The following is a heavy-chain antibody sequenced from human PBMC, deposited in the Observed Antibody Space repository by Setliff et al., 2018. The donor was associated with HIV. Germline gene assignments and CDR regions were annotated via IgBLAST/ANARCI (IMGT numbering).Heavy chain of an antibody. CDR1: GGSVSSTSNY. V-gene: IGHV4-39*07. Sequence: SETLSLTCSVSGGSVSSTSNYWGWIRQPPGKGPEWIGRIHHSGSAHFNPSLKSRVAMSVDTSENQLSLKLRPVTAADTAVDYRASSRSLLVWYDAFDIWG. CDR2: IHHSGSA. D-gene: IGHD3-16*01. CDR3: ASSRSLLVWYDAFDI. J-gene: IGHJ3*02.